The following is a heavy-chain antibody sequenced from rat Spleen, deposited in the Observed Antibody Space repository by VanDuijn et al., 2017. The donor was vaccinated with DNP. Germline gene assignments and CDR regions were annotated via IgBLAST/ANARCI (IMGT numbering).Heavy chain of an antibody. CDR3: SRGGGAMDA. CDR1: GFSLTSYN. Sequence: QVQLKESGPGLVQPSETLSLTCTVSGFSLTSYNIHWVRQHSGKSLEWIGRMWSDGDTSYNSAFTSRLSISRDTSNSQVFLKMNSLQIEDTAIYFCSRGGGAMDAWGQGTSVTVSS. J-gene: IGHJ4*01. D-gene: IGHD1-11*01. V-gene: IGHV2S18*01. CDR2: MWSDGDT.